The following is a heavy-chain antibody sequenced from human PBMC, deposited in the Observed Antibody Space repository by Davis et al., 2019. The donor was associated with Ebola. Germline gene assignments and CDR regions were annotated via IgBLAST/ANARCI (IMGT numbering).Heavy chain of an antibody. J-gene: IGHJ6*02. CDR3: AWGAPTSRYYGMDV. CDR1: GFTFSSYA. D-gene: IGHD3-16*01. V-gene: IGHV3-64*01. Sequence: GESLKISCAASGFTFSSYAMHWVRQAPGKGLEYVSAISSNGGSTYYANSVKGRFTISRDNSKNTLYLQMGSLRVEDMAVYYCAWGAPTSRYYGMDVWGQGTTVTVSS. CDR2: ISSNGGST.